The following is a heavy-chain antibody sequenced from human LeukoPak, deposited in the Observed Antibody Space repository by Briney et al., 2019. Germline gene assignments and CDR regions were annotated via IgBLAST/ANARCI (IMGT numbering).Heavy chain of an antibody. V-gene: IGHV4-34*01. CDR1: GGSFSGYY. J-gene: IGHJ5*02. CDR3: ARGFVVVVVAATRSCWFDP. CDR2: INHSGST. D-gene: IGHD2-15*01. Sequence: SETLSLTCAVYGGSFSGYYWSRIRQPPGKGLEWIGEINHSGSTNYNPSLKSRVTISVDTSKNQFSLKLSSVTAADTAVYYCARGFVVVVVAATRSCWFDPWGQGTLVTVSS.